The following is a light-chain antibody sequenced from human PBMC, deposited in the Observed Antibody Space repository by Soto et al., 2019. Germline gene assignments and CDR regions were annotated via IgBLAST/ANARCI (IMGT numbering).Light chain of an antibody. Sequence: DIQLTQSPSFLSASVGDRVTITCRASQGISSYLAWYQQKPGKAPKLLIYAASTLQSGVPSRFSGSGSGTEFTLTNSSLQPEDFATYYCQQLNSYPLTFGGGTKVEIK. CDR3: QQLNSYPLT. J-gene: IGKJ4*01. V-gene: IGKV1-9*01. CDR2: AAS. CDR1: QGISSY.